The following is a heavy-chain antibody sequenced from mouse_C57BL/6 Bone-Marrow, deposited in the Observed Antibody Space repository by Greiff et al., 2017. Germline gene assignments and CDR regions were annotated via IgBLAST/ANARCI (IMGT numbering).Heavy chain of an antibody. Sequence: QVQLKESGPGLVQPSQSLSITCTVSGFSLTSYGVHWVRQSPGKGLEWLGVIWSGGSTDYNAAFISRLSISKDNSKSQVFFKMNSLQADDTAIYYCARKTYYSNCWFAYWGQGTLVTVSA. CDR2: IWSGGST. V-gene: IGHV2-2*01. CDR3: ARKTYYSNCWFAY. J-gene: IGHJ3*01. D-gene: IGHD2-5*01. CDR1: GFSLTSYG.